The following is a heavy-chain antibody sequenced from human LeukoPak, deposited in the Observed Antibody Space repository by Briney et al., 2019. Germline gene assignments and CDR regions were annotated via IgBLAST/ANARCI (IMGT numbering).Heavy chain of an antibody. Sequence: GGPLRLSCAPSGFTFSTYEMNWVRQAPGKGLEWVSYISSSGSAIYYADSVKGRFTISRDNAKNSLYLQMNSLRAEDTAIYYCAREGSITYWGQGTLVTVSS. CDR2: ISSSGSAI. V-gene: IGHV3-48*03. J-gene: IGHJ4*02. CDR1: GFTFSTYE. D-gene: IGHD3-10*01. CDR3: AREGSITY.